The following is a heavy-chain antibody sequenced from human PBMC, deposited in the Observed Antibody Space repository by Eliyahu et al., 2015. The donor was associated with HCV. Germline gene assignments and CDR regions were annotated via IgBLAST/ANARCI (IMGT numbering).Heavy chain of an antibody. CDR1: GFSLTTSGVG. J-gene: IGHJ4*02. V-gene: IGHV2-5*01. Sequence: TLKESGPTLVKPTQTLTLTCAFSGFSLTTSGVGVGWIRQPPGKALEWLALIYWSDEKRYSPSLETRFTIMKDTSKSQVVLTVTNVDPVDTATYYCAQRRNRASGRGGFDYWGQGILVTVSS. CDR2: IYWSDEK. CDR3: AQRRNRASGRGGFDY. D-gene: IGHD5-24*01.